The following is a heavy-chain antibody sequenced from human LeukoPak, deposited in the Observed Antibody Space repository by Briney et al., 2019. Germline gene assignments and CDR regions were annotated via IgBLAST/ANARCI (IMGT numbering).Heavy chain of an antibody. V-gene: IGHV3-48*03. CDR1: GFTFSSYE. J-gene: IGHJ4*02. CDR2: ISSSGATT. CDR3: ARERGSGWYYFDS. D-gene: IGHD6-19*01. Sequence: PGGSLRLSCAASGFTFSSYEMNWVRQAPGKGLEWVSYISSSGATTHYADSVKGRFTISRDNAKSPLYLQMNSLRAEDTAVYYCARERGSGWYYFDSWGQGTLVTVSS.